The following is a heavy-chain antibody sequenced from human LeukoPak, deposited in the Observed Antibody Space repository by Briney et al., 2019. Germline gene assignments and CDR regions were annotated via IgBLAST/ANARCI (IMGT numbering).Heavy chain of an antibody. Sequence: ASVKVSCKASGYTFTGYYLHWVRQAPGQGLEWIGWINPTSGGTNYAQKFQDRVTMTRDTSLSTPYMELSSLRSDDTAVYYCARSPHILTGENFDYWGQGPLVTVPS. V-gene: IGHV1-2*02. J-gene: IGHJ4*02. D-gene: IGHD3-9*01. CDR3: ARSPHILTGENFDY. CDR1: GYTFTGYY. CDR2: INPTSGGT.